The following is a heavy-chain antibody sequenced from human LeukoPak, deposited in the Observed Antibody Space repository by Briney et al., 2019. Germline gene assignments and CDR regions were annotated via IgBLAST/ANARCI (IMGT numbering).Heavy chain of an antibody. Sequence: ASVKVSCKASGYTFTGYYMHWVRQAPGQGLEWMGWINPNSGGTNYAQKFQGWVTMTRNTSISTAYMELSSLRSEDTAVYYCARGRRFGELFYWGQGTLVTVSS. J-gene: IGHJ4*02. V-gene: IGHV1-2*04. CDR1: GYTFTGYY. D-gene: IGHD3-10*01. CDR2: INPNSGGT. CDR3: ARGRRFGELFY.